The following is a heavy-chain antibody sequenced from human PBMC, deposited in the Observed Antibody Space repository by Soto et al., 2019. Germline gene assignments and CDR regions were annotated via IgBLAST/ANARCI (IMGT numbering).Heavy chain of an antibody. CDR2: IYYSGST. V-gene: IGHV4-59*08. CDR3: ARNTTRLGWFDS. D-gene: IGHD7-27*01. CDR1: GGSISSYY. J-gene: IGHJ5*01. Sequence: SETLSLTCTVSGGSISSYYWSWIRQPPGKGLEWIGYIYYSGSTNYNPSLKSRVTISVDTSKNQFSLKLSSVTAADTAIYYCARNTTRLGWFDSWGQGTQVTVSS.